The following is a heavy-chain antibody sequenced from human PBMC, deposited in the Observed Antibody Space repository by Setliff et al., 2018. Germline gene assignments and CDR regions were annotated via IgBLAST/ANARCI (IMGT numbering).Heavy chain of an antibody. J-gene: IGHJ4*02. D-gene: IGHD3-22*01. CDR2: ISAYNGNT. V-gene: IGHV1-18*01. CDR1: GYTFTSYG. CDR3: ARDARGIYDSSGYYNY. Sequence: ASVKVSCKASGYTFTSYGISWVRQAPGQGLEWMGWISAYNGNTNDAQKLQGRVTMTTDTSTSTAYMELSSLRSEDTAVYYCARDARGIYDSSGYYNYWGQGTLVTVSS.